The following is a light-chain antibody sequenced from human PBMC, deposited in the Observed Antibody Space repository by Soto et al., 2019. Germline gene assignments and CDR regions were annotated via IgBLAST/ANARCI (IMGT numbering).Light chain of an antibody. V-gene: IGKV3-15*01. J-gene: IGKJ1*01. Sequence: EIVMTQSPATLSVSPGERATLSCRASQSVSSNLAWYQQKPGQAPRLLIYGASTRATGIPARFSGSGSGTEFTLTISILQSEDFAVYYCQQYNNWPPRTFGQVTKVEIK. CDR3: QQYNNWPPRT. CDR1: QSVSSN. CDR2: GAS.